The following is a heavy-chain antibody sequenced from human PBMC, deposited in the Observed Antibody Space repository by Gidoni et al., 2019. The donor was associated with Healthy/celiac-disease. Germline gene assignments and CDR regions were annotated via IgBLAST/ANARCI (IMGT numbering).Heavy chain of an antibody. D-gene: IGHD3-3*01. J-gene: IGHJ4*02. Sequence: MQRLESGGGLVRPGGSLRLACAASGVTFSSYAMRWVLQAPGKGLEWVSAISGSGGSTYYADSVKGRFTISRDNSKNTLYLQMNSLRAEDTAVYYCAKDTNDLSDSVIDYWGQGTLVTVSS. CDR1: GVTFSSYA. CDR3: AKDTNDLSDSVIDY. CDR2: ISGSGGST. V-gene: IGHV3-23*01.